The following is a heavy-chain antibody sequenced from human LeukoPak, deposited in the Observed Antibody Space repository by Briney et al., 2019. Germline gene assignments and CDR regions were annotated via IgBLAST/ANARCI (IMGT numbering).Heavy chain of an antibody. CDR2: ISAYNGNT. Sequence: ASVKVSCKASGHTFTSYGISWVRQAPGQGLEWMGWISAYNGNTNYAQKLQGRVTMTTDTSTSTAYMELRSLRSDDTAVYYCASMVRGVSPSGYWGQGTLVTVSS. CDR1: GHTFTSYG. V-gene: IGHV1-18*01. J-gene: IGHJ4*02. CDR3: ASMVRGVSPSGY. D-gene: IGHD3-10*01.